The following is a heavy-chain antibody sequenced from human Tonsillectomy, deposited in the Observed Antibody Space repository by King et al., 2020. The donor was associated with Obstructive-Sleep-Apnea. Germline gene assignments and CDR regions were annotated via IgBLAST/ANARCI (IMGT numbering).Heavy chain of an antibody. CDR2: IYPGDSDT. CDR1: GYSFTNYW. CDR3: AGHYYYGSGSPNGAFDL. V-gene: IGHV5-51*01. J-gene: IGHJ2*01. D-gene: IGHD3-10*01. Sequence: QLVQSGAEVKKPGESLKISCKGSGYSFTNYWIGWVRQMPGKGLEWMGIIYPGDSDTRYRPSFQGQVTFSADKSISTAYLQWSSLKASDTAMYYCAGHYYYGSGSPNGAFDLWGRGTLVTVSS.